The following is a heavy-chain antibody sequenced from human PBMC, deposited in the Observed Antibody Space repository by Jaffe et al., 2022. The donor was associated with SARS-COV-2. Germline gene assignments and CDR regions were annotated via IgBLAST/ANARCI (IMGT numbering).Heavy chain of an antibody. V-gene: IGHV3-23*01. J-gene: IGHJ4*02. Sequence: EVQLLESGGGLVQPGGSLRLSCAASGFTFSSYAMSWVRQAPGKGLEWVSAISGSGGSTYYADSVKGRFTISRDNSKNTLYLQMNSLRAEDTAVYYCAKVEMATMWGRPQWLDYWGQGTLVTVSS. CDR2: ISGSGGST. CDR3: AKVEMATMWGRPQWLDY. D-gene: IGHD5-12*01. CDR1: GFTFSSYA.